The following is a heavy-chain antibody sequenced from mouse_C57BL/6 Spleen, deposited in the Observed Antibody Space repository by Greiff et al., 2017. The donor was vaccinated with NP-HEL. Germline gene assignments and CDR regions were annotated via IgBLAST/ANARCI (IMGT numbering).Heavy chain of an antibody. V-gene: IGHV1-64*01. CDR1: GYTFTSYW. J-gene: IGHJ2*01. D-gene: IGHD1-1*01. Sequence: QVQLKQPGAELVKPGASVKLSCKASGYTFTSYWMHWVKQRPGQGLEWIGMIHPNSGSTNYNEKFKSKATLTVDKSSSTAYMQLSSLTSEDSAVYYCARWGYYGSDYWGQGTTLTVSS. CDR2: IHPNSGST. CDR3: ARWGYYGSDY.